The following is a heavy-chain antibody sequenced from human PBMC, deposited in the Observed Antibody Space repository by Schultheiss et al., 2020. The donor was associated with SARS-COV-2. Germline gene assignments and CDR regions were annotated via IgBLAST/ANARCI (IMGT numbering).Heavy chain of an antibody. CDR2: IYTSGST. Sequence: SQTLSLTCAVYGGSFSGYYWSWIRQPAGKGLEWIGRIYTSGSTNYNPSLKSRVTISVDTSKNQFSLKLSSVTAADTAVYYCARGDNWGYYGYWGQGTLVTVSS. D-gene: IGHD7-27*01. CDR3: ARGDNWGYYGY. CDR1: GGSFSGYY. J-gene: IGHJ4*02. V-gene: IGHV4-59*10.